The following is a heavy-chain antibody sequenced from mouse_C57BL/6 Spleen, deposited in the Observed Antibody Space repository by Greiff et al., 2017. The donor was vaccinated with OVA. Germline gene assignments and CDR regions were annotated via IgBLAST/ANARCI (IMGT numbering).Heavy chain of an antibody. Sequence: QVQLQQPGAELVKPGASVKLSCKASGYTFTSYWMHWVKQRPGQGLEWIGMIHPNSGSTNYNEKFKSKATLTVDKSSSTAYMQLSSLTSEDSAVYYCASCDYYGSSPWFAYWGQGTLVTVSA. CDR2: IHPNSGST. CDR3: ASCDYYGSSPWFAY. V-gene: IGHV1-64*01. CDR1: GYTFTSYW. D-gene: IGHD1-1*01. J-gene: IGHJ3*01.